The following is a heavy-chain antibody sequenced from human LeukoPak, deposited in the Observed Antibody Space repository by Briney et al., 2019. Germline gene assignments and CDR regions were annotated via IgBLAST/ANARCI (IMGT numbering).Heavy chain of an antibody. CDR2: IYQSGST. CDR3: ARTWDVFSYEDY. D-gene: IGHD5-18*01. Sequence: PSETLSLTCAVSGYSISSGCYWGWIRQPPGKGLEWVGNIYQSGSTYYNPSLKSRLTISVDTSQNQFTLKLASVTAADTAIYYCARTWDVFSYEDYWGQGILVTVSS. CDR1: GYSISSGCY. J-gene: IGHJ4*02. V-gene: IGHV4-38-2*01.